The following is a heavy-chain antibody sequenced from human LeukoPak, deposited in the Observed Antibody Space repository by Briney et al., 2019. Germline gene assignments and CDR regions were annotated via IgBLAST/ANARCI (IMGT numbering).Heavy chain of an antibody. J-gene: IGHJ4*02. CDR1: GFTFSSYW. CDR3: ARQWPFDY. CDR2: MKQDGSAI. V-gene: IGHV3-7*05. D-gene: IGHD6-19*01. Sequence: PGGSLSLSCAASGFTFSSYWMSWVRQAPGKGLEWVANMKQDGSAIYYVDSVKGRFTISRDNPKNSLYLQMNSLRADDTAVYYCARQWPFDYWGQGTLVTVSS.